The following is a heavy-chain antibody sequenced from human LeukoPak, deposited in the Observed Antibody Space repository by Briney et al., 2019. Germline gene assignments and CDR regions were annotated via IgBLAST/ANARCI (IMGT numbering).Heavy chain of an antibody. J-gene: IGHJ5*02. CDR3: TRHPDIVLMVYANNWFDP. CDR1: GFTFSGSA. Sequence: TGGSLKLSCAASGFTFSGSAMHWVRQASGKGLEWVGRVRSKANSYATAYAASVKGRFTISRDDSKNTAYLQMNSLKTEDTAVYYCTRHPDIVLMVYANNWFDPWGQGTLVTVSS. V-gene: IGHV3-73*01. D-gene: IGHD2-8*01. CDR2: VRSKANSYAT.